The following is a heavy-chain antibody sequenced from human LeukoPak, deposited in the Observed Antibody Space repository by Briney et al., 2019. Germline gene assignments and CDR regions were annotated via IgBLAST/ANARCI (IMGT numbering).Heavy chain of an antibody. CDR2: ISRSSATI. J-gene: IGHJ4*02. D-gene: IGHD4-17*01. V-gene: IGHV3-48*02. CDR1: GFTLRSFG. CDR3: ATRGPDYGDYASDS. Sequence: GGSLRLSCAVSGFTLRSFGMNWVRQAPGKGLEWVSYISRSSATIYYADSVKGRFTISRDNAENSLYLQMNSLRDEDTAVYYCATRGPDYGDYASDSWGQGTLVTVSS.